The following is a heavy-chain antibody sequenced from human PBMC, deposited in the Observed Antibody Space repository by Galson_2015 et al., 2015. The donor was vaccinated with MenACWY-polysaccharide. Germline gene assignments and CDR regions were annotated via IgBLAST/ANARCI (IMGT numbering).Heavy chain of an antibody. D-gene: IGHD1-26*01. J-gene: IGHJ4*02. V-gene: IGHV4-38-2*01. CDR1: DYSIRSGYF. CDR2: IFHSGTT. CDR3: ARVEKYSGSFYILY. Sequence: LSLTCAVSDYSIRSGYFWGWIRQPPGKGLGWIASIFHSGTTYYNPSLKSRVTISVDRSKNQFSLKLSSVTAADTAVYYCARVEKYSGSFYILYWGQGTLVTVSS.